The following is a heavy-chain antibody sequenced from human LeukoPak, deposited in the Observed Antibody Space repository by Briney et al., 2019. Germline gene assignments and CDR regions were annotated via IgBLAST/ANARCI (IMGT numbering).Heavy chain of an antibody. CDR2: MSNSGNTI. V-gene: IGHV3-11*04. J-gene: IGHJ4*02. CDR3: ARSDTANDY. CDR1: GFTFSDYY. D-gene: IGHD5-18*01. Sequence: GGSLRLSCAASGFTFSDYYMSWIRQAPGKGLEWVSYMSNSGNTIHYADSVKGRFTISRDNAKNSLYLQMNSLRAEDTAVYYCARSDTANDYWGQGTLVTVSS.